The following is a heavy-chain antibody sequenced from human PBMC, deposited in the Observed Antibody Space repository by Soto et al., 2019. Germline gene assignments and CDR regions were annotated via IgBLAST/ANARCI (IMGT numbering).Heavy chain of an antibody. J-gene: IGHJ6*02. CDR1: GFTFSTYA. Sequence: EIQLLESGGGLAQPGGSLRLSCEASGFTFSTYAMRWVRQAPGKGLEWISVISGNGGSTYYADSVKGRFTISRDNSKNTLYLEMKSLRAEDTAVYYCAKGGITMVRYHHAMDVWDHGTTVTVSS. CDR2: ISGNGGST. D-gene: IGHD3-10*01. CDR3: AKGGITMVRYHHAMDV. V-gene: IGHV3-23*01.